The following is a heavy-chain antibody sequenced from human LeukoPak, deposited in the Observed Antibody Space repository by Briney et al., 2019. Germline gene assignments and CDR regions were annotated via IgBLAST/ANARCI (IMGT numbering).Heavy chain of an antibody. CDR3: AKDFRWLLEGISYYFDY. Sequence: GGSLRLSCAASGFTFSSYGMHWVRQAPGKGLEWVAVISYDGSNKCYADSVKGRFTISRDNSKNTLYLQMNSLRAEDTAVYYCAKDFRWLLEGISYYFDYWGQGTLVTVSS. CDR1: GFTFSSYG. CDR2: ISYDGSNK. V-gene: IGHV3-30*18. J-gene: IGHJ4*02. D-gene: IGHD3-22*01.